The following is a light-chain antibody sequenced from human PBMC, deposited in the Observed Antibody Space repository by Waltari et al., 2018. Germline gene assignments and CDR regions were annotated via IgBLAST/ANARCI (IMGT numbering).Light chain of an antibody. Sequence: AIQMTQFPSSLSASIGDRVTITWRASQGIRSDLTWYQQKPGKAPKLLIYAASSLQSGVPSRFSGSGSGTDFTLTISNLQPEDFATYYCLQDYNYPWTFGQGTKVEIK. CDR2: AAS. CDR1: QGIRSD. V-gene: IGKV1-6*01. J-gene: IGKJ1*01. CDR3: LQDYNYPWT.